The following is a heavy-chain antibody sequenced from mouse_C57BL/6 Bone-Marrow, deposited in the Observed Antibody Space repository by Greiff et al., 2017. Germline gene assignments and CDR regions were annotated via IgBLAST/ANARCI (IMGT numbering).Heavy chain of an antibody. Sequence: QVHVKQPGAELVMPGASVKLSCKASGYTFTSYWMHWVKQRPGQGLEWIGEIDPSDSYTNDNQKFKGKSTLTVDKSSSTAYRQLSSLTSEDSAVYYCAREDYYGRDYAMDYGGQGTSVTVSS. CDR1: GYTFTSYW. J-gene: IGHJ4*01. V-gene: IGHV1-69*01. CDR3: AREDYYGRDYAMDY. CDR2: IDPSDSYT. D-gene: IGHD1-1*01.